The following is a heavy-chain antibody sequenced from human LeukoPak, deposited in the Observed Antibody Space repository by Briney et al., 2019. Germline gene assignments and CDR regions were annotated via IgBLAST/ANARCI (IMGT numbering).Heavy chain of an antibody. CDR1: GGSISSGGYY. CDR2: IYYSGST. J-gene: IGHJ4*02. Sequence: PSQTLSLTCTVSGGSISSGGYYWSWIRQHPGKGLEWIGYIYYSGSTYYNPSLKSRVTISVDTSKNQFSLKLSSVTAADTAVYYCARFGRYQLALDYWGQGTLVTVSS. CDR3: ARFGRYQLALDY. V-gene: IGHV4-31*03. D-gene: IGHD2-2*01.